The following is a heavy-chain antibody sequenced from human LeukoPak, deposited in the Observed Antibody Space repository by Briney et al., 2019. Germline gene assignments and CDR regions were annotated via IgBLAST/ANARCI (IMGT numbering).Heavy chain of an antibody. J-gene: IGHJ4*02. D-gene: IGHD5-12*01. CDR1: GGSFSDYW. CDR2: VNHSGST. V-gene: IGHV4-34*10. Sequence: SETLSLTCAVYGGSFSDYWWTWIRQSPGKGLEWIGEVNHSGSTNYNPSLKSRVTMSVDTSKNQFSLKLSSVTAADTAVYYCASFEWLRYYFDYWGQGTLVTVSS. CDR3: ASFEWLRYYFDY.